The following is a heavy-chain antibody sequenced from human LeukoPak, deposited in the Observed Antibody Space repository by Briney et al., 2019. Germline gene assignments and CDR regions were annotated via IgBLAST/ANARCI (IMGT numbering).Heavy chain of an antibody. Sequence: GGSLRLSCAAAGFTFSNYAMTWVRQAPGMGLEWVSSISGSGDSTYYADSVKGRFTISRDNSKNTLYLQMDSLRVEDTVIYYCAKVGIAGPSRGGGYLDYCGQGTPVTVSS. D-gene: IGHD6-13*01. CDR1: GFTFSNYA. J-gene: IGHJ4*02. V-gene: IGHV3-23*01. CDR3: AKVGIAGPSRGGGYLDY. CDR2: ISGSGDST.